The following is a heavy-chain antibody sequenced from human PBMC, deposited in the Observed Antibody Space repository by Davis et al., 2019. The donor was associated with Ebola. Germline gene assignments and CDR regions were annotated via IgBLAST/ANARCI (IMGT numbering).Heavy chain of an antibody. Sequence: GESLILSCACSGFTFSSYSMTWLRQAPVKGLEWVSVIGSGGGDIQYADFVKGRFTISRDNSKNTLYLKLNSLRVEDTATYYGAKYITTSPSRYFDPWGQGTLVTVS. CDR1: GFTFSSYS. D-gene: IGHD3-3*01. J-gene: IGHJ5*02. CDR3: AKYITTSPSRYFDP. V-gene: IGHV3-23*01. CDR2: IGSGGGDI.